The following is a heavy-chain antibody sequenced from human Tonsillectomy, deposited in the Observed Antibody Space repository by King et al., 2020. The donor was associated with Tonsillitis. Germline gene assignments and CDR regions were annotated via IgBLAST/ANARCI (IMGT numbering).Heavy chain of an antibody. CDR3: ARDSPPDY. CDR1: GFIFSNYA. Sequence: QLVQSGGGVVQPGRSLRLSCAASGFIFSNYAMHWVRQAPGKGLDWVAVISYDGSNKNYADSVKGRFTISRDDSKNTLYLQMNSLRGEDTAVFYCARDSPPDYWGQGTLVTVSS. J-gene: IGHJ4*02. CDR2: ISYDGSNK. V-gene: IGHV3-30*04.